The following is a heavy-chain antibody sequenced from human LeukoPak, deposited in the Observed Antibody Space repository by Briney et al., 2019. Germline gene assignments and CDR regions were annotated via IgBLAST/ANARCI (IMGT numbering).Heavy chain of an antibody. CDR2: INPNSGGT. CDR3: ARGPPTSYDSSGDFDY. V-gene: IGHV1-2*02. CDR1: GYTFNAHF. J-gene: IGHJ4*02. D-gene: IGHD3-22*01. Sequence: GASVKVSCKASGYTFNAHFIHWVRQAPGQGLEWMGWINPNSGGTNYAQKFQGRVTMTRDTSISTAYMELSRLRSDDTAVYYCARGPPTSYDSSGDFDYWGQGTLVTVSS.